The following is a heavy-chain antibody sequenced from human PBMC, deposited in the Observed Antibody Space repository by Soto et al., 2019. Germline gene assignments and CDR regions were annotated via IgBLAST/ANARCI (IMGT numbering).Heavy chain of an antibody. CDR2: ISYDGSDK. CDR3: ASPHSSGWYGHL. Sequence: GGSLRLSCAASGFTFSSHAMHWVRQAPGKGLEWVAVISYDGSDKFYADSVKGRFTISRDNSKNTLYLQMNSLRPEDTAVYFCASPHSSGWYGHLWGQGTLVTVSS. CDR1: GFTFSSHA. V-gene: IGHV3-30-3*01. D-gene: IGHD6-19*01. J-gene: IGHJ5*02.